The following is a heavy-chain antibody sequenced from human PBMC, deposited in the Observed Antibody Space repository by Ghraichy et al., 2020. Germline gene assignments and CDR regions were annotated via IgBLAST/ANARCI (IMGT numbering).Heavy chain of an antibody. D-gene: IGHD3-22*01. CDR3: ARAKYYYDSSGYFFDP. V-gene: IGHV4-31*03. Sequence: SETLSLTCTVFGDSINSGGYYWSWIRQHPGKGLEWIGYIYYSGSTDYNPSLKSRVIISIDTSENQFSLKLSSVTAADTAVYYCARAKYYYDSSGYFFDPWGQGTLVTVSS. CDR1: GDSINSGGYY. CDR2: IYYSGST. J-gene: IGHJ5*02.